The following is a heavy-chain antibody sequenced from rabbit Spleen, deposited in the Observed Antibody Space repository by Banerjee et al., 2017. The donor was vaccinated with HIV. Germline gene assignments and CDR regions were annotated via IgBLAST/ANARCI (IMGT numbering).Heavy chain of an antibody. J-gene: IGHJ4*01. CDR1: GFTFSSYW. CDR3: ARDDAGGWFYFNL. D-gene: IGHD4-1*01. V-gene: IGHV1S40*01. CDR2: IRGGSSGTT. Sequence: QSLEESGGDLVKPGASLTLTCKASGFTFSSYWMCWVRQAPGKGLEWIACIRGGSSGTTYYASWAKGRFTISKTSSTTVDLRMTSLTAADTATYYCARDDAGGWFYFNLWGPGTLVTVS.